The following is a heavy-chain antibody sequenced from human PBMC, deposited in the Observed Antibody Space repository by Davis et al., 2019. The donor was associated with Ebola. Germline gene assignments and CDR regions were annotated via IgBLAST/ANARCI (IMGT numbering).Heavy chain of an antibody. D-gene: IGHD2-15*01. V-gene: IGHV3-48*02. Sequence: GESLKISCAASGFTFNRHSMNWVRQAPGKGLEWVSYVQSVTSLTYYADSVRGRFTISRDDAKNSVYLQMNSLRDEDTAVYYCTREGGGSWGYWGQGTLVTVSS. CDR1: GFTFNRHS. CDR3: TREGGGSWGY. CDR2: VQSVTSLT. J-gene: IGHJ4*02.